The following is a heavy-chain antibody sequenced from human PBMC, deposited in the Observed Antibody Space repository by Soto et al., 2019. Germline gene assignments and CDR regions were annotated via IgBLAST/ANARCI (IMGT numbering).Heavy chain of an antibody. J-gene: IGHJ6*02. CDR1: EFTFSSYW. CDR2: IKQDGSEK. CDR3: ARVGCAGGTCYRDLYFYFGMDV. V-gene: IGHV3-7*03. Sequence: EVQLVESGGGLVQPGGSLRLSCLASEFTFSSYWMSWVRQAPGKGLEWVANIKQDGSEKYYVDSVKGRFTISRDNAKNSLYLQMNSLRAEDTAAYYCARVGCAGGTCYRDLYFYFGMDVWGQGTTVTVSS. D-gene: IGHD2-15*01.